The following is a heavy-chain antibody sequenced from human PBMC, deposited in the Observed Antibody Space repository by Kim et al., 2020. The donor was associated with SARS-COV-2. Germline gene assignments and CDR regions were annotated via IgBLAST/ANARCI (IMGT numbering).Heavy chain of an antibody. V-gene: IGHV4-39*07. Sequence: SETLSLTCSVSGDSIRTDTYYWAWFRQPPGKGPEWIGQTYYSGSTYYNPSLKSRVTIEVGASRKQFSMRLNSVTAADTAVYCCARGAKSNGRVDYWGQGTLVTVSS. J-gene: IGHJ4*02. CDR2: TYYSGST. D-gene: IGHD2-15*01. CDR1: GDSIRTDTYY. CDR3: ARGAKSNGRVDY.